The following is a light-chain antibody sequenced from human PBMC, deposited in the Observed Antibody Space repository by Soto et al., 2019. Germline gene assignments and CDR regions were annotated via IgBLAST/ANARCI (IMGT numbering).Light chain of an antibody. CDR3: QHYGSSVPIT. J-gene: IGKJ3*01. CDR2: SAS. CDR1: QTISSNY. Sequence: EIVLTQSPGTLSLSPGKRGTLSCRASQTISSNYLAWYQQRPGQAPRLLIYSASSRATGIPDRFSGRGSGTDFALTISRLEPEDFAVYYCQHYGSSVPITFGPGTKVDMK. V-gene: IGKV3-20*01.